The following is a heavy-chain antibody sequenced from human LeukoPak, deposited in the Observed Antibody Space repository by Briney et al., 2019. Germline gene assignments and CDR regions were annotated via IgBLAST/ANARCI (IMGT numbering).Heavy chain of an antibody. CDR2: IYWDDDK. CDR1: GFSRSTSGVG. Sequence: SGPTLVNPTQSLTLTCTFCGFSRSTSGVGVGWIRQPPGKALEWLALIYWDDDKRYSPSLKSRLTITKDTSKNQVVLTMTNMDPVDTATYYCAHSLQEDILTGYLIGRFDPWGQGTLVTVSS. CDR3: AHSLQEDILTGYLIGRFDP. D-gene: IGHD3-9*01. J-gene: IGHJ5*02. V-gene: IGHV2-5*02.